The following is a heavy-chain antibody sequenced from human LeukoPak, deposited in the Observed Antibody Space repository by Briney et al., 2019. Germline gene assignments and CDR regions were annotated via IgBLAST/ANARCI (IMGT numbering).Heavy chain of an antibody. CDR2: IHPRDSDI. V-gene: IGHV5-51*01. D-gene: IGHD3-10*01. Sequence: GESLKISCKASGYSFTTYWIAWVRQVPGKGLEWMGIIHPRDSDIRYNPPFQGQVTISADKSISTAYLQWNSLKASDTAMYYCARMIGSGEVSPYFDYWGQGSLVTVSS. J-gene: IGHJ4*02. CDR1: GYSFTTYW. CDR3: ARMIGSGEVSPYFDY.